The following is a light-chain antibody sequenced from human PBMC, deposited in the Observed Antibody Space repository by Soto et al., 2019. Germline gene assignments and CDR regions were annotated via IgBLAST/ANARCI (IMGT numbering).Light chain of an antibody. CDR1: QSVSSSY. CDR3: QQYDSSPVT. V-gene: IGKV3-20*01. J-gene: IGKJ1*01. CDR2: GAS. Sequence: EIVLTQSPGTLSLSPGERATLSCGASQSVSSSYLAWYQQKPGQAPRLLIYGASSRATGIPDRFSGSGSGTAFTLTISRLEPEDFAVYYCQQYDSSPVTFGQGTKVEIK.